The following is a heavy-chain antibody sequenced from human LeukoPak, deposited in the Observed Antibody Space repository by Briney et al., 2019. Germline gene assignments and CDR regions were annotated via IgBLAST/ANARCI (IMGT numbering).Heavy chain of an antibody. CDR1: GYTFTGYY. D-gene: IGHD6-19*01. CDR2: IRPNRGNT. J-gene: IGHJ5*02. V-gene: IGHV1-2*02. CDR3: AREGSSGWYRRGNWFDP. Sequence: ASVKVSCKASGYTFTGYYIHWVRQAPGQGLEWMGWIRPNRGNTNYAQEFQGRVTMTRDTSTSTAYMELRSLRSDDTAVYYYAREGSSGWYRRGNWFDPWGQGTLVTVSS.